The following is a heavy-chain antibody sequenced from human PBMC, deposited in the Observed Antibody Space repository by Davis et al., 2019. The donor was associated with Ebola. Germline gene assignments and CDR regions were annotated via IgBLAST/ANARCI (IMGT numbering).Heavy chain of an antibody. V-gene: IGHV3-74*01. CDR3: ASGRGYSYVDH. D-gene: IGHD5-18*01. J-gene: IGHJ4*02. Sequence: GESLKISCAASGFAFSVYYMDWVRLNPGKGLVWVSRINSDGSSTSYADSVKGRFTISRDNAKNTLYLQMNSLRAEDTAVYYCASGRGYSYVDHWGQGTLVTVSS. CDR1: GFAFSVYY. CDR2: INSDGSST.